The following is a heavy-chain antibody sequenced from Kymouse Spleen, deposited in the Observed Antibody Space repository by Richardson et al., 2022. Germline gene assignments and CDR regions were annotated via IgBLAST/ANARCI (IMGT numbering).Heavy chain of an antibody. CDR2: IWYDGSNK. D-gene: IGHD3-10*01. J-gene: IGHJ4*02. V-gene: IGHV3-33*01. CDR1: GFTFSSYG. CDR3: ARNYGSGSSSFDY. Sequence: QVQLVESGGGVVQPGRSLRLSCAASGFTFSSYGMHWVRQAPGKGLEWVAVIWYDGSNKYYADSVKGRFTISRDNSKNTLYLQMNSLRAEDTAVYYCARNYGSGSSSFDYWGQGTLVTVSS.